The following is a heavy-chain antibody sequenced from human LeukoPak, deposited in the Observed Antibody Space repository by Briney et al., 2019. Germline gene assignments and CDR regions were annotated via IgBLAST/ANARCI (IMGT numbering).Heavy chain of an antibody. CDR3: ASPHCSSTSCYLGY. CDR2: INHSGST. Sequence: SETLSLTCAVYGGSFSGYYWSWIRQPPGKGLEWIGEINHSGSTNYIPSLKSRVTISVDTSKNQFSLKLSSVTAADTAVYYCASPHCSSTSCYLGYWGQGTLVTVSS. J-gene: IGHJ4*02. V-gene: IGHV4-34*01. CDR1: GGSFSGYY. D-gene: IGHD2-2*01.